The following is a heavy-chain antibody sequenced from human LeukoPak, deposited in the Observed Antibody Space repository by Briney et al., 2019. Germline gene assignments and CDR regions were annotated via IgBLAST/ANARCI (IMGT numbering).Heavy chain of an antibody. CDR2: VRDNGEN. V-gene: IGHV4-59*08. D-gene: IGHD5-18*01. CDR1: GVSINAYY. CDR3: ARQPANTAAFDI. J-gene: IGHJ3*02. Sequence: SETLSLTCTVSGVSINAYYWSWIRQPPGKGLEWIAYVRDNGENNYNPSLKSRVAISVDTANNQISLSLNFVTAADAAIYYCARQPANTAAFDIWGLGTMVTVSS.